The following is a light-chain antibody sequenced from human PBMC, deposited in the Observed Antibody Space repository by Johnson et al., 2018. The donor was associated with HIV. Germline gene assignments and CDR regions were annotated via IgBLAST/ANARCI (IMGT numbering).Light chain of an antibody. Sequence: QSVLTQPPSVSAAPGQRVTISCSGSSSNIGDNFVSWYQQFPGAAPKLLIYENNKRPSGIPDRFSGSESGTSATLGITGLQTGDEADYYCGTWDSSLSAGVFGTGTKVTVL. J-gene: IGLJ1*01. CDR3: GTWDSSLSAGV. CDR1: SSNIGDNF. V-gene: IGLV1-51*02. CDR2: ENN.